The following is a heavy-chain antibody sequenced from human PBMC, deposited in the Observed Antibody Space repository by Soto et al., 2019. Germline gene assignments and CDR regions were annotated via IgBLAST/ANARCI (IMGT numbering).Heavy chain of an antibody. Sequence: QVQLVQSGAEVKKPGSSVKVSCKASGGTFISYAISGVRQAPGQGLEWMGGSIPIYGTANYAQKFQGRVRITTNKTKSTAHMERSSMRSEDKAVYYCAREEYGVVYWGQGTLVTVSS. CDR1: GGTFISYA. J-gene: IGHJ4*02. V-gene: IGHV1-69*05. D-gene: IGHD4-17*01. CDR2: SIPIYGTA. CDR3: AREEYGVVY.